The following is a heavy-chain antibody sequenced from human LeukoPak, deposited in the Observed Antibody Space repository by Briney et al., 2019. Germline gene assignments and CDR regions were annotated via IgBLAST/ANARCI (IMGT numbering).Heavy chain of an antibody. J-gene: IGHJ3*02. CDR2: INHSGST. D-gene: IGHD5-18*01. V-gene: IGHV4-39*07. CDR1: GGSISSSSYY. CDR3: ARGAPKEIQLWLRLRGVAFDI. Sequence: PSETLSLTCTVSGGSISSSSYYWGWIRQPPGKGLEWIGEINHSGSTNYNPSPKSRVTISVDTSKNQFSLKLNSVTAADTAVYYCARGAPKEIQLWLRLRGVAFDIWGQGTMVTVSS.